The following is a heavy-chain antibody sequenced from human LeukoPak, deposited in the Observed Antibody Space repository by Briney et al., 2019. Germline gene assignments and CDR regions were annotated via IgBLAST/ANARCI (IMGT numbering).Heavy chain of an antibody. J-gene: IGHJ4*02. CDR1: GGTFSSYA. V-gene: IGHV1-69*13. CDR2: IIPIFGTA. D-gene: IGHD3-22*01. Sequence: ASVKVSCKASGGTFSSYAISWVRLAPGQGLERMGGIIPIFGTANYAQKFQGRVTITADESTSTAYMELSSLRSEDTAVYYCASYDSSGPFDYWGQGTLVTVSS. CDR3: ASYDSSGPFDY.